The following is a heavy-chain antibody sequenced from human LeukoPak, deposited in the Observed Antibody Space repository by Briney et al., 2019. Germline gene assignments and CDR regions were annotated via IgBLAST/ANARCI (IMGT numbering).Heavy chain of an antibody. V-gene: IGHV4-4*07. Sequence: SETLSLTCTVSGGSISSYYWSWIRQPAGTGLEWIGRIYTSGSTNYNPSLKSRVTMSVDTSKNQFSLKLSSVTAADTAVYYCARVVSRVVAATPDWFDPWGQGTLVTVSS. CDR1: GGSISSYY. CDR3: ARVVSRVVAATPDWFDP. CDR2: IYTSGST. D-gene: IGHD2-15*01. J-gene: IGHJ5*02.